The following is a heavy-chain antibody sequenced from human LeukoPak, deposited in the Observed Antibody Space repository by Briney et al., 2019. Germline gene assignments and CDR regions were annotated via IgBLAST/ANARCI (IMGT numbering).Heavy chain of an antibody. CDR2: FDPEDGET. CDR1: GYTLTELS. Sequence: ASVKVSCKVSGYTLTELSMHWVRQAPGKGLEWMGGFDPEDGETIYAQKFQGRVTMTEDTSTDTAYMELSSLRSEDTAVYYYAIGGITMVRGVIITNWFDPWGQGTLVTVSS. J-gene: IGHJ5*02. V-gene: IGHV1-24*01. D-gene: IGHD3-10*01. CDR3: AIGGITMVRGVIITNWFDP.